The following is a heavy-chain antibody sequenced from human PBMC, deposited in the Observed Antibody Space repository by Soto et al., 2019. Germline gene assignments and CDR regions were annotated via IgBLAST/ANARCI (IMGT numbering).Heavy chain of an antibody. CDR1: GGSISSSSYY. J-gene: IGHJ5*02. CDR3: GRHFGGKRFDP. CDR2: IYYSGST. Sequence: ASETLSLTCTVSGGSISSSSYYWGWIRQPPGKGLEWIGSIYYSGSTYYNPSLKSRVTISVDTSKNQFSLKLSSVTAADTAVYYSGRHFGGKRFDPWGQGTLVTVSS. V-gene: IGHV4-39*01. D-gene: IGHD3-3*01.